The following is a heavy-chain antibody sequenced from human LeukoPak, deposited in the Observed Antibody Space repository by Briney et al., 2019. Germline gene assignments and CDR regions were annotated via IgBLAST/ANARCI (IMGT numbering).Heavy chain of an antibody. Sequence: PSETLSLTCTVSGGPISSSSYYWGWLRQPPGKGLEWIGSIYYSGSTYYNPSLKSRVTISVDTSKNHFSLKLTSVGAADTAVYYCVRGPYGSGISNWFDPWGQGTQVIVPS. CDR2: IYYSGST. J-gene: IGHJ5*02. V-gene: IGHV4-39*07. CDR1: GGPISSSSYY. CDR3: VRGPYGSGISNWFDP. D-gene: IGHD3-10*01.